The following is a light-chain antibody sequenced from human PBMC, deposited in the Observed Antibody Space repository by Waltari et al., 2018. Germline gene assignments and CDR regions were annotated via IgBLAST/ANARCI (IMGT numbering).Light chain of an antibody. CDR2: DVS. CDR3: CSYAVSYTRL. J-gene: IGLJ3*02. CDR1: SSDVGGYNY. Sequence: QSALTQRRSVSGSPGQSVTISCTGTSSDVGGYNYVSWYQQHPGKALKLLIDDVSKRPSVLPVLLSGSKSVNTPSLTFSVLQAEDGADYCCCSYAVSYTRLFCGATKLTVL. V-gene: IGLV2-11*01.